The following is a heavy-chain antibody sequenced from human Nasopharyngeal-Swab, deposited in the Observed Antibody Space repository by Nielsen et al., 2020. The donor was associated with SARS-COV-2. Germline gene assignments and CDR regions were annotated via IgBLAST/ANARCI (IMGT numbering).Heavy chain of an antibody. CDR3: AKDRGYCSGGSCYKFDY. J-gene: IGHJ4*02. V-gene: IGHV3-23*01. Sequence: GESLKISCAASGFTFSDYYMSWLRQAPGKGLEWVSAISGSGGSTYYADSVKGRFTISRDNSKNTLYLQMNSLRAEDTAVYYCAKDRGYCSGGSCYKFDYWGQGTLVTVSS. CDR1: GFTFSDYY. D-gene: IGHD2-15*01. CDR2: ISGSGGST.